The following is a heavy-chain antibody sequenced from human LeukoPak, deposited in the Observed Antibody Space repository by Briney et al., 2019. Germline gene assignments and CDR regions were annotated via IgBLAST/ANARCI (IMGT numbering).Heavy chain of an antibody. V-gene: IGHV4-59*08. D-gene: IGHD1-14*01. J-gene: IGHJ3*02. CDR3: ATYHGGRSTFDI. CDR1: GGSISSYY. Sequence: TSETLSLTCTVSGGSISSYYWSWIRQPPGKGLELIGYIYYTGSTNYNPSLKSRVTISVDTSKNQFSLKLTSVTAADTAVYYCATYHGGRSTFDIWGQGTMVTVSS. CDR2: IYYTGST.